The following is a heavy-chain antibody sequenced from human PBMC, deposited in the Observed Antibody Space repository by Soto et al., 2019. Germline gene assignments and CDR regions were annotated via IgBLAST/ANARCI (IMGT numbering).Heavy chain of an antibody. J-gene: IGHJ4*02. V-gene: IGHV3-30*18. Sequence: QVQLVESGGGVVQPGRSLRLSCAASGFTFSSYGMHWVRQAPGKGLEWVAVISYDGSNKHYADSVKGRFTIARDNSKNMPYLQMDSLSAEDTAVYYCANGYSDGDALYYFHDWGQGNLVTVSS. CDR3: ANGYSDGDALYYFHD. D-gene: IGHD5-18*01. CDR2: ISYDGSNK. CDR1: GFTFSSYG.